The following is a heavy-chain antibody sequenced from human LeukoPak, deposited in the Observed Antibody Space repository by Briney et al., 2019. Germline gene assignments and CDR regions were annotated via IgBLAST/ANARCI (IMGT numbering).Heavy chain of an antibody. CDR3: ARLGCSSTSCYSLGYYYMDV. V-gene: IGHV4-39*01. CDR2: IYYSGST. CDR1: GGSISSSSYY. J-gene: IGHJ6*03. Sequence: PSETLSLTCTVSGGSISSSSYYWGWTRQPPGKGLEWIGSIYYSGSTYYNPSLKSRVTISVDTSKNQFSLKLSSVTAADTAVYYCARLGCSSTSCYSLGYYYMDVWGKGTTVTVSS. D-gene: IGHD2-2*01.